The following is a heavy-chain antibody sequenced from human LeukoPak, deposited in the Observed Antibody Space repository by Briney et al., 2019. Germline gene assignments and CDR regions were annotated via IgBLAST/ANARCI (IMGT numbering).Heavy chain of an antibody. CDR2: IYPGDSDT. CDR3: ARFLYCGGDCYSGQDY. J-gene: IGHJ4*02. CDR1: GYRFTSYW. D-gene: IGHD2-21*02. Sequence: GESLKISCKGSGYRFTSYWIGWVRQMPGKGLEWVGIIYPGDSDTRYSPSFQGQVTISANKSISTAYLQWSSLKASDTAMYYCARFLYCGGDCYSGQDYWGQGTLVTVSS. V-gene: IGHV5-51*01.